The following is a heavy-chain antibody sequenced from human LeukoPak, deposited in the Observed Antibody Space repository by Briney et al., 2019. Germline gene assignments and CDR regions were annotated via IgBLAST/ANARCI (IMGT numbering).Heavy chain of an antibody. CDR1: GYTFTSYY. J-gene: IGHJ4*02. V-gene: IGHV1-46*01. CDR2: INPSGGST. Sequence: ASVKVSCKASGYTFTSYYMHWVRQAPGQGLEWMGIINPSGGSTTYAQKFQGRVTMTRDTSTSTIYMEVSSLRSEDTAVYYCASLGWESAWWGQGTLVTVSS. CDR3: ASLGWESAW. D-gene: IGHD1-26*01.